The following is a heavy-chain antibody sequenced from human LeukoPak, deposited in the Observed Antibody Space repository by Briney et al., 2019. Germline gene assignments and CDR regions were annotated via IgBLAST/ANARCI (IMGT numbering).Heavy chain of an antibody. CDR2: INPNSGGT. CDR1: GYTFTGYY. CDR3: ARTKLGRRLREGGYYGMDV. V-gene: IGHV1-2*02. Sequence: ASVKVSCKASGYTFTGYYMHWVRQAPGQGLEWMGWINPNSGGTNYAQKFQGRVTMTRDTSISTAYMELSRLRSDDTAVYYCARTKLGRRLREGGYYGMDVWGQGTTVTVSS. D-gene: IGHD1-1*01. J-gene: IGHJ6*02.